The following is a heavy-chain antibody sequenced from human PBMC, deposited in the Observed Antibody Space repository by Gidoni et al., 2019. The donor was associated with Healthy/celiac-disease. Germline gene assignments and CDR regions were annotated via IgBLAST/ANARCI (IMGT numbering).Heavy chain of an antibody. CDR1: GVSISRSSYY. D-gene: IGHD3-22*01. CDR3: APDHHYDTAGLGGY. CDR2: IYYSGST. J-gene: IGHJ4*02. V-gene: IGHV4-39*01. Sequence: QLQLQESGPGLVKPSETLSLTCTVSGVSISRSSYYWGWIRQPPGKGLEWIGSIYYSGSTYYNPSLKSRVTISVDTSKNQFSLKLSSVTAADTAVYYCAPDHHYDTAGLGGYWGQGTLVTVSS.